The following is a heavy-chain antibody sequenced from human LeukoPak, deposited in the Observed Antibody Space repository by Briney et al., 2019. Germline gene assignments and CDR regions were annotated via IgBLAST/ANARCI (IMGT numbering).Heavy chain of an antibody. J-gene: IGHJ3*02. CDR3: ASDHDYGDAFDI. CDR1: GFTIMNSA. Sequence: GGSLRLSCAASGFTIMNSAMNWVRQMPGKGLEWMGIIYPGDSDTRYSPSFQGQVTISADKSISTAYLQWSSLKASDTAMYYCASDHDYGDAFDIWGQGTMVTVSS. CDR2: IYPGDSDT. D-gene: IGHD4-17*01. V-gene: IGHV5-51*01.